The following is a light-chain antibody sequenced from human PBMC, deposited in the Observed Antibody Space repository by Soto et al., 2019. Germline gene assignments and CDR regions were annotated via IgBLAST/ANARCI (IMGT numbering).Light chain of an antibody. CDR1: QGTGDT. Sequence: EVVLRQSPATLSVSPGEGATLSCRASQGTGDTLAWYQHKPGQTPRLLIYDTSTRATGVPARFSGSRSGTDFTLTISRLEPEDFAVYYCQQYGSSTITFGQGTRLEIK. CDR2: DTS. V-gene: IGKV3-20*01. CDR3: QQYGSSTIT. J-gene: IGKJ5*01.